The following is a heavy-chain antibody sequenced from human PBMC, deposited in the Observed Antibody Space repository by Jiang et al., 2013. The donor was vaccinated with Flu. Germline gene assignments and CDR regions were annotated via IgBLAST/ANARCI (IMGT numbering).Heavy chain of an antibody. D-gene: IGHD6-13*01. Sequence: GLVKPSETLSLTCTVSGGSISSGSYYWSWIRQPAGRGLEWIGRIFSSGSTNYNPSLKSRVTISVDTSKNQFSLKLSSVTAADTAVYYCARGKAAGTNFDYWGQGTLVTVSS. V-gene: IGHV4-61*02. J-gene: IGHJ4*02. CDR3: ARGKAAGTNFDY. CDR2: IFSSGST. CDR1: GGSISSGSYY.